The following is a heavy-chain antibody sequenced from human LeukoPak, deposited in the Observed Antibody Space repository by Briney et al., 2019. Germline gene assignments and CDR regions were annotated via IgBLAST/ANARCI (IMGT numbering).Heavy chain of an antibody. CDR3: ARDTQPYSHYYYYGMDV. J-gene: IGHJ6*02. Sequence: GGSLRLSCAASGFTFIAYSMNWVRQAPGKGLEWVSSISSSSAYIYYADSVEGRFTVSRDNAKNSLYLQMNSLRAEDTAVYYCARDTQPYSHYYYYGMDVWGQGTTVTVSS. CDR2: ISSSSAYI. D-gene: IGHD2-15*01. V-gene: IGHV3-21*01. CDR1: GFTFIAYS.